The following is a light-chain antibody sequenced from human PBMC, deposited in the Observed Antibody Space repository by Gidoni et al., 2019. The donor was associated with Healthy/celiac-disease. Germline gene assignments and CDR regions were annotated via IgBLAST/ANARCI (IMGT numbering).Light chain of an antibody. J-gene: IGKJ2*01. CDR3: QQYNNWPMYT. V-gene: IGKV3-15*01. Sequence: SNLAWYQQKPGQAPRLLNYGASTRATGIPARFSGSGSGTEFTLTISSLQSEDFAVYYCQQYNNWPMYTFGQGTKLEIK. CDR2: GAS. CDR1: SN.